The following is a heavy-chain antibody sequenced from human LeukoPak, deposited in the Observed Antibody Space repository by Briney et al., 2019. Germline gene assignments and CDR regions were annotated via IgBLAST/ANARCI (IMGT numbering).Heavy chain of an antibody. CDR1: GDSISSGGYY. CDR3: AKDGITMVRGVANWFDP. CDR2: IDHSGST. J-gene: IGHJ5*02. Sequence: SETLSLTCTVSGDSISSGGYYWSWIRQPPGKGLEWIGYIDHSGSTYHNPSLKSRVTISVDRSKNQFSLKLSSVTAADTAVYYCAKDGITMVRGVANWFDPWGQGTLVTVSS. D-gene: IGHD3-10*01. V-gene: IGHV4-30-2*01.